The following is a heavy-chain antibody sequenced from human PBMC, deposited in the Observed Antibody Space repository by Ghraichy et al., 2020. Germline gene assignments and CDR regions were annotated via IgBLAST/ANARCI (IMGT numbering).Heavy chain of an antibody. CDR2: AHNSGIT. J-gene: IGHJ2*01. D-gene: IGHD7-27*01. V-gene: IGHV4-61*08. CDR3: ARDQTGDWYFDL. Sequence: SETLSLTCTVSGGSVSSGAYYWSWIRQSPGKGLEWLGFAHNSGITNYNPSLKSQFTISLDTSKNQFSLKLSAVTAADTAVYYCARDQTGDWYFDLSDRGTLVTVSS. CDR1: GGSVSSGAYY.